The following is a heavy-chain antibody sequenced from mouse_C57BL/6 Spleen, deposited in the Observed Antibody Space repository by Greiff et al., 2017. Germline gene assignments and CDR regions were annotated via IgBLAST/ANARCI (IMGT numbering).Heavy chain of an antibody. CDR2: IDPSDSDT. CDR1: GYTFTSYW. CDR3: ARYDYYAIDY. Sequence: QVQLQQPGAELLRPGSSVKLSCKASGYTFTSYWMQWVKQRPIQGLEWIGNIDPSDSDTHYNQKFKDKATLTVDKSSSTAYMQLSSLTSEDSAVYYCARYDYYAIDYWGQGTSVTVSS. D-gene: IGHD2-14*01. V-gene: IGHV1-52*01. J-gene: IGHJ4*01.